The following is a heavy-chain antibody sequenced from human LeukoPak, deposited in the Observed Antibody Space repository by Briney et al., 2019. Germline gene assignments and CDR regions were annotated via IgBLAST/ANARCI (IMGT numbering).Heavy chain of an antibody. V-gene: IGHV3-30*12. D-gene: IGHD3-16*01. CDR1: GFTFSSYG. Sequence: GGSLRLSCAASGFTFSSYGMHWVRQAPGTGLEWVAVISHDGDHKYHADSVEGRFTISRDNSKNTLYLQMNSLRAEDTAVYYCARDTLGGYFDYWGQGTLVTVSS. J-gene: IGHJ4*02. CDR2: ISHDGDHK. CDR3: ARDTLGGYFDY.